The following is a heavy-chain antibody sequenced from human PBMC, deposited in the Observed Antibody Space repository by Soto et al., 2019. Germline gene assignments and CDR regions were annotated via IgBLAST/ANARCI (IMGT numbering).Heavy chain of an antibody. Sequence: PSETLSLTCAVYGGSFSGYYWSWIRQPPGKGLEWIGEINHSGSTNYNPSLKSRVTISVDTSKNQFSLKLSSVTAADTAVYYCARVRFGGVLANNWFDPWGQGTLVTVSS. CDR1: GGSFSGYY. CDR2: INHSGST. V-gene: IGHV4-34*01. J-gene: IGHJ5*02. CDR3: ARVRFGGVLANNWFDP. D-gene: IGHD3-16*02.